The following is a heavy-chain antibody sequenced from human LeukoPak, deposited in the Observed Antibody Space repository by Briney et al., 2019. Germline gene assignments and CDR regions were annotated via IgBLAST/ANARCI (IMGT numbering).Heavy chain of an antibody. D-gene: IGHD4-17*01. J-gene: IGHJ4*02. CDR3: ARSDYDASFDY. V-gene: IGHV1-2*02. CDR2: INPNNGDT. Sequence: ASVKVSCTASGYTFSGHYIHWVRQAPGQGLEWMGWINPNNGDTNCAQTFQGRVTMTRDTSITTAYMALSRLRSDDTAVYYCARSDYDASFDYWGQGTLVTVSS. CDR1: GYTFSGHY.